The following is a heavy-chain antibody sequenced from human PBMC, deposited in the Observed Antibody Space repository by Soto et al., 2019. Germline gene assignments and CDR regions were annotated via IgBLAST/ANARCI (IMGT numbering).Heavy chain of an antibody. D-gene: IGHD3-10*01. V-gene: IGHV1-69*02. CDR3: ATSYGSGYRAFDY. J-gene: IGHJ4*02. CDR2: INPILSMS. Sequence: QVHLVQSGTEVKKPGSSVRVSCKASGDAFSFYTINWVRQAPGLGLEWVGRINPILSMSNYAQKFQGRVTITADKSTSTAYMDLSSLRSEDTAMYYCATSYGSGYRAFDYWGQGALVTVSS. CDR1: GDAFSFYT.